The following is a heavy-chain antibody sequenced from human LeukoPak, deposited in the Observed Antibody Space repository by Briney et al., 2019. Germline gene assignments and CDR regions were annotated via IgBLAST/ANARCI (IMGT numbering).Heavy chain of an antibody. D-gene: IGHD6-13*01. J-gene: IGHJ4*02. CDR1: GFTFISYG. V-gene: IGHV3-33*01. CDR3: ARDLYSRSWSPTADY. Sequence: PGRSLRLSCTASGFTFISYGMHWVRQAPGKGLEWVAVIWFDGGNKFYADSVKGRFTISRDNSKNTLYLQMNTLRAEDTAVYFCARDLYSRSWSPTADYWGQGTLVTVSS. CDR2: IWFDGGNK.